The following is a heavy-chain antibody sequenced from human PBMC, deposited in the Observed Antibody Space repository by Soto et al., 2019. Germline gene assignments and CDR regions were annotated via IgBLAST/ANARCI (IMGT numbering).Heavy chain of an antibody. J-gene: IGHJ4*02. CDR2: ISYDGSDK. CDR1: GFTFSSYG. CDR3: AKDYNLGSGRYYFDY. Sequence: QVQLVESGGGVVQPGRSLRLSCAASGFTFSSYGMHWVCQAPGKGLEWVAVISYDGSDKYNVDSVKGRFTISRDNSKNTLYLQMNSLRAEDTAVYYCAKDYNLGSGRYYFDYWGQGTLVTVSS. D-gene: IGHD3-10*01. V-gene: IGHV3-30*18.